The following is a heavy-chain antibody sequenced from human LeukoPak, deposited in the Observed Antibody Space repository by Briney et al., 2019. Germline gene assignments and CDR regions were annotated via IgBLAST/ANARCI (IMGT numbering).Heavy chain of an antibody. CDR3: ARDQGYDLYYYYYMDV. CDR2: IYTSGST. J-gene: IGHJ6*03. D-gene: IGHD5-12*01. V-gene: IGHV4-4*07. CDR1: GGSISSYY. Sequence: SETLSLTCTVSGGSISSYYWSWIRQPAGKGLEWIGRIYTSGSTNYNPSLKSRVTMSVDTSKNQFSLKLSFVTAADTAVYYCARDQGYDLYYYYYMDVWGKGTTVTISS.